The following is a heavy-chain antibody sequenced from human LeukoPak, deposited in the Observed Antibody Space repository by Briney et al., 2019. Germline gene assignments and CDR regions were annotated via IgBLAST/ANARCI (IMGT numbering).Heavy chain of an antibody. D-gene: IGHD2-21*02. CDR1: GYTFTSYY. Sequence: RGASVKVSCKASGYTFTSYYMHWVRRAPGQGLEWMGIINPSGGSTSYAQKFQGRVTMTRDMSTSTVYMELSSLRSEDTAVYYCARGGVTYCGGDCYGFDYWGQGTLVTVSS. J-gene: IGHJ4*02. CDR2: INPSGGST. V-gene: IGHV1-46*01. CDR3: ARGGVTYCGGDCYGFDY.